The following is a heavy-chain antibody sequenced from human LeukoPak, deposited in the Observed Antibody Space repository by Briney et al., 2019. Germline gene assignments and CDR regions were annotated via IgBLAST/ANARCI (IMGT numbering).Heavy chain of an antibody. CDR1: GGTFSSYA. CDR3: ASHFGVRPFDY. Sequence: GASVKVSCKASGGTFSSYAISWVRQAPGQGLEWMRGIIPIFGTANYAQKFQGRVTITADESTSTAYMELSSLRSEDTAVYYCASHFGVRPFDYWGQGTLVTVSS. J-gene: IGHJ4*02. V-gene: IGHV1-69*13. CDR2: IIPIFGTA. D-gene: IGHD3-10*01.